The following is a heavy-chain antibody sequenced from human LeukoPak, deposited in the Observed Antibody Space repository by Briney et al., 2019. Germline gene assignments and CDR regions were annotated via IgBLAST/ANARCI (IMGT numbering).Heavy chain of an antibody. D-gene: IGHD3-22*01. CDR1: GYTFTGYY. CDR2: INPNSGDT. CDR3: ARDRWDSSGYYQDY. V-gene: IGHV1-2*02. Sequence: ASVKVSCKASGYTFTGYYIHWVRQAPGQGLEWVGWINPNSGDTNYAQSFQGRVTMTRDTSISTAYMELSRLRSDDTAVYYCARDRWDSSGYYQDYWGQGTLVTVSS. J-gene: IGHJ4*02.